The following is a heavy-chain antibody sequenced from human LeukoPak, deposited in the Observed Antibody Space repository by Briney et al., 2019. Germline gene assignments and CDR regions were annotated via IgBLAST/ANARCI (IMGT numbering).Heavy chain of an antibody. CDR3: ARDRGYSSFDY. D-gene: IGHD6-19*01. CDR2: ISGSGGRT. V-gene: IGHV3-23*01. CDR1: GFIFSSYA. J-gene: IGHJ4*02. Sequence: GGSLRLSCAASGFIFSSYAMNWVRQAPGKGLEWVSVISGSGGRTYYIDSVKGRFTISRDNSKNTLYLQMNSLRAEDTAVYYCARDRGYSSFDYWGQGTLVTVSS.